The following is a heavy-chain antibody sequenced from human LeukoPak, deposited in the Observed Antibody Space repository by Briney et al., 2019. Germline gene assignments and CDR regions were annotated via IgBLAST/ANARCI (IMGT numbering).Heavy chain of an antibody. Sequence: KTSETLSLTCSVSGDSVSSNSYYWGWIRQPPGKGLEWIGEINHSGSTNYNPSLKSRVTISVDTSKNQFSLKLSSVTAADTAVYYCARVFLRPRLYYYYYGMDVWGQGTTVTVSS. D-gene: IGHD4-17*01. CDR2: INHSGST. CDR1: GDSVSSNSYY. V-gene: IGHV4-39*07. CDR3: ARVFLRPRLYYYYYGMDV. J-gene: IGHJ6*02.